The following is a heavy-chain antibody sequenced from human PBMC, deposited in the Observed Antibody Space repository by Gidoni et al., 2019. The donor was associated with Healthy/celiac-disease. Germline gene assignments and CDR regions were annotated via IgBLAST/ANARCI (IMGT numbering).Heavy chain of an antibody. V-gene: IGHV4-59*08. D-gene: IGHD3-16*01. CDR3: ARHEYYDYVWGVPIAFDI. Sequence: QVQLQESGPGLVKPSETLSLTCPVSGGSISSYYWSWIRQPPGKGLEWIGYIYYSGSTNYNPSLKSRVTISVDTSKNQFSLKLSSVTAADTAVYYCARHEYYDYVWGVPIAFDIWGQGTMVTVSS. CDR2: IYYSGST. J-gene: IGHJ3*02. CDR1: GGSISSYY.